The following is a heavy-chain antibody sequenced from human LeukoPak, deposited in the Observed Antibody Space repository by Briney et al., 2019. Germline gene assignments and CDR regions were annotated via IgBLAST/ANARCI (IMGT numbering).Heavy chain of an antibody. CDR2: INTGNGNT. Sequence: ASVKVSCKASGYTFTSYAMHWVRQAPGQRLEWMGWINTGNGNTKYSQEFQGRVTITRDTSANTAYMELSSLRSEDMAVYYCARAVDTEYYYYMDVWGKGTTVTVSS. CDR1: GYTFTSYA. J-gene: IGHJ6*03. V-gene: IGHV1-3*03. D-gene: IGHD5-18*01. CDR3: ARAVDTEYYYYMDV.